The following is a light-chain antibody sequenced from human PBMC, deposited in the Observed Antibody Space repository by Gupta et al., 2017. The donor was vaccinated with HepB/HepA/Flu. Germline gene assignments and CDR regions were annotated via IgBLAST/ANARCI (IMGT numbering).Light chain of an antibody. CDR3: SSYTSSSILV. Sequence: QSALTQPASVSGSPGPSITISCTGTSSDVGGYHYVCWYQHHPGKSNKLMIYDGSNRPSVVASRFSASKACTTASLTISGHLAEDDADYYCSSYTSSSILVFGGGTKLTVL. CDR2: DGS. CDR1: SSDVGGYHY. J-gene: IGLJ2*01. V-gene: IGLV2-14*03.